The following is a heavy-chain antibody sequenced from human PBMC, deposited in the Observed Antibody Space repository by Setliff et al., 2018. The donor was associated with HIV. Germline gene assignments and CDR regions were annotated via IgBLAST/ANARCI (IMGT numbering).Heavy chain of an antibody. Sequence: PGGSLRLSCAASGFTFRNFAMNWVRRAPGKGLEWVSTISGRGSNTYYAESVKGRLTISRDNSKNTLSLQLNSLRAEDSAVYYCAKAGGGIVYFYYMDVWGEGTTVTVSS. CDR1: GFTFRNFA. V-gene: IGHV3-23*01. D-gene: IGHD3-16*02. CDR2: ISGRGSNT. J-gene: IGHJ6*03. CDR3: AKAGGGIVYFYYMDV.